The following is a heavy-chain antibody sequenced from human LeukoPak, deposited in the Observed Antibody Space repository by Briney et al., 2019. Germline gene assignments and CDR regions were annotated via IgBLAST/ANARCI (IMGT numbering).Heavy chain of an antibody. Sequence: PGGSLRLSCSASGFTFSTYGMSWVRQAPGKGLVWVISISGSGSTTFYADSVKGRFTISRDNSKNTLYLQMNSLRSDDTALYYCAKDQWLVLNYWGQGTLVTVSS. D-gene: IGHD6-19*01. CDR3: AKDQWLVLNY. CDR1: GFTFSTYG. J-gene: IGHJ4*02. CDR2: ISGSGSTT. V-gene: IGHV3-23*01.